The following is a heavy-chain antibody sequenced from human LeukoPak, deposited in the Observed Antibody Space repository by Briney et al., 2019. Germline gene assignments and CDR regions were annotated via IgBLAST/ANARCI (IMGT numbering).Heavy chain of an antibody. Sequence: GASVKVSCKASGYTFTGYYMHWVRQAPGQGLEWMGWINPNSGGTNYAQKFQGRVTMTRDTSISTAYMELSRLRSEDTAVYYCATVRDYYDAFDIWGQGTMVTVSS. CDR1: GYTFTGYY. CDR3: ATVRDYYDAFDI. D-gene: IGHD3-10*01. CDR2: INPNSGGT. J-gene: IGHJ3*02. V-gene: IGHV1-2*02.